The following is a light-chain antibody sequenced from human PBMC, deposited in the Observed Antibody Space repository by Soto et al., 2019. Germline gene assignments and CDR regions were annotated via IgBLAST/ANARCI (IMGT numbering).Light chain of an antibody. V-gene: IGKV1-39*01. CDR1: QTVSNY. J-gene: IGKJ3*01. CDR2: AAS. CDR3: QESHGAPPVFT. Sequence: DIQMTQSPSSLSASVGDRATITCRANQTVSNYLNWYQQKPGKAPKLLIYAASTLQSGVPSRFLGSGSGTEFTLTISSLQPEDFATYYCQESHGAPPVFTFGPGTKVDIK.